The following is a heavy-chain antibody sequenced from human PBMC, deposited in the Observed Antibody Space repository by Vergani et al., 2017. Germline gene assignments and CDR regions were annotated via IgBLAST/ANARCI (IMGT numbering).Heavy chain of an antibody. Sequence: QVQLVQSGAEVKKPGSSVKVSCKASGGTFSSYAISWVRQAPGQGLEWMGRIIPIFGTANYAQKFQGRVTITADESTSTAYMELSSLRSEATAVYCGARVKYSSGWDELGGEWYFDLWGRGTLVTVSS. CDR3: ARVKYSSGWDELGGEWYFDL. V-gene: IGHV1-69*15. D-gene: IGHD6-19*01. CDR1: GGTFSSYA. CDR2: IIPIFGTA. J-gene: IGHJ2*01.